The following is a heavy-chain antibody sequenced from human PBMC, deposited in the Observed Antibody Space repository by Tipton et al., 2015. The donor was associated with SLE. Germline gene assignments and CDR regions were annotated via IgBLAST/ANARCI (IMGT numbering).Heavy chain of an antibody. CDR2: INHSGST. Sequence: TLSLTCAVYGGSLSGYYWSWIRQPPGKGLEWIGEINHSGSTNYNPSLKSRVTISVDTSKNQFSLKLSSVTAADTAVYYCARNLGPEWMATKRGYFDLWGRGTLVSVSS. V-gene: IGHV4-34*01. D-gene: IGHD5-24*01. J-gene: IGHJ2*01. CDR3: ARNLGPEWMATKRGYFDL. CDR1: GGSLSGYY.